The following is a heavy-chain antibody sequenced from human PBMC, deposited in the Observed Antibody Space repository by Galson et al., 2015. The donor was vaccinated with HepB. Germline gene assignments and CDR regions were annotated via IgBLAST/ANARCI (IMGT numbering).Heavy chain of an antibody. CDR1: GFTFSSYG. Sequence: SLRLSCAASGFTFSSYGMHWVRQAPGKGLEWVAVISYDGSNKYYADSVKGRFTISRDNSKNTLYLQMNSLRAEDTAVYYCAKEYCSSTSCRYYYYYYMDVWGKGTTVTVSS. CDR2: ISYDGSNK. J-gene: IGHJ6*03. V-gene: IGHV3-30*18. CDR3: AKEYCSSTSCRYYYYYYMDV. D-gene: IGHD2-2*01.